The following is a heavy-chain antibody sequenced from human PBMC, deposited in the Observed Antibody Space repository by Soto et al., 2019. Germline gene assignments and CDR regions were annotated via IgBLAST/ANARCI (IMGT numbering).Heavy chain of an antibody. CDR3: ARDRHYYLDTSGRPLAHLVDY. D-gene: IGHD3-22*01. J-gene: IGHJ4*02. Sequence: GSLRLSCAAFGFTFNTYWMSWVRQAPGKGLEWVANIKQDGSEKYYVDSVKGRFTISRDNAKDSLYLQMNSLRAEDTAIYYCARDRHYYLDTSGRPLAHLVDYWGQGTLVTVSS. CDR1: GFTFNTYW. CDR2: IKQDGSEK. V-gene: IGHV3-7*04.